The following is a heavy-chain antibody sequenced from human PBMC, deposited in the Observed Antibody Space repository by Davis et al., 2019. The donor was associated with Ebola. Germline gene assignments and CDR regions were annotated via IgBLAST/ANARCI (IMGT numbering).Heavy chain of an antibody. V-gene: IGHV3-23*01. CDR3: AKDYRITMIVVVPYFDY. J-gene: IGHJ4*02. Sequence: GGSLRLSCAASGFTFSSYAMSWVRQAPGKGLEWVSGISGSDGSTDYADSVKGRFTISRDNSKNTLYLQMNSLRAEDTAVYYCAKDYRITMIVVVPYFDYWGQGTLVTVSS. CDR1: GFTFSSYA. D-gene: IGHD3-22*01. CDR2: ISGSDGST.